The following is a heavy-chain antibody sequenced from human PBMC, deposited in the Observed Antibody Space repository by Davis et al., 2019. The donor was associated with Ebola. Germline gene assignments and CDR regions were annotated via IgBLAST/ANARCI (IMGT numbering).Heavy chain of an antibody. J-gene: IGHJ6*04. D-gene: IGHD3-3*01. CDR1: GNTISTYT. Sequence: SVKVSCKASGNTISTYTIDWVRQAPGQGLEWMGGIIPLFGTTNYAQKFRGRVMITADKSTRIAYMELNSLRAEDTAVYYCAKSGLSFGVVKYHYGMDVWGKGTTVTVSS. CDR3: AKSGLSFGVVKYHYGMDV. CDR2: IIPLFGTT. V-gene: IGHV1-69*06.